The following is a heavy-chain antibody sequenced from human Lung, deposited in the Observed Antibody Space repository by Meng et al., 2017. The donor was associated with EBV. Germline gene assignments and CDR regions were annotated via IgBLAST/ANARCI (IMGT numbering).Heavy chain of an antibody. CDR2: ISAYNGNT. J-gene: IGHJ4*02. Sequence: QAKLVQPGGEVKKPGASLKVSCKASGDPFTNYGITWVRQAPGQGLEWMGWISAYNGNTNYAQTLQGRVTMTTDTSTSTAYMELRSLRSDDTAVYYCARVEVGITSGDYWGQGTLVTVSS. V-gene: IGHV1-18*01. D-gene: IGHD1-26*01. CDR3: ARVEVGITSGDY. CDR1: GDPFTNYG.